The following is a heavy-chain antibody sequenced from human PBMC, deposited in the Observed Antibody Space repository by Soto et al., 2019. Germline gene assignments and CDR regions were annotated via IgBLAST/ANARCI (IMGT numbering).Heavy chain of an antibody. V-gene: IGHV4-30-4*01. CDR1: GGSISRDDHY. CDR3: ARDRSNSPDFFGF. J-gene: IGHJ4*02. CDR2: IYYTGST. Sequence: SEILSLTCTVSGGSISRDDHYWTWIRQPPGKGLEWIGYIYYTGSTNYNPSLKSRVTISVDTSKNQFSLKVNSVTAADTAVYYCARDRSNSPDFFGFCGQVTLVTVSS. D-gene: IGHD6-6*01.